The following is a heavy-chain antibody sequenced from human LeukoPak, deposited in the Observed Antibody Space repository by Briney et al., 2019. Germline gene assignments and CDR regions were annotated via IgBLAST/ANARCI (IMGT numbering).Heavy chain of an antibody. CDR2: IYYSGST. CDR3: ASTISSSWTHYFDY. D-gene: IGHD6-13*01. Sequence: SETLSLTCTVSVGSISSSSYYWGWIRQPPGKGLEWIGSIYYSGSTYYNPSLKSRVTISVDTSKNQFSLKLSSVTAADTAVYYCASTISSSWTHYFDYWGQGTLVTVSS. J-gene: IGHJ4*02. CDR1: VGSISSSSYY. V-gene: IGHV4-39*01.